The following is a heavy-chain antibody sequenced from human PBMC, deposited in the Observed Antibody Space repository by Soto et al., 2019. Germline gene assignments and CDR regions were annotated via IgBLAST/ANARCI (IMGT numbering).Heavy chain of an antibody. Sequence: GGSLRLSCAASGFTFSSYSMNWVRQAPGKGLEWVSYISSSSSTIYYADSVKGRFTISRDNAKNSLYLQMNSLRAEDTAVYYCARSSSSRWDIVVVPAARNLDYWGQGTLVTVSS. CDR3: ARSSSSRWDIVVVPAARNLDY. V-gene: IGHV3-48*01. CDR2: ISSSSSTI. J-gene: IGHJ4*02. CDR1: GFTFSSYS. D-gene: IGHD2-2*01.